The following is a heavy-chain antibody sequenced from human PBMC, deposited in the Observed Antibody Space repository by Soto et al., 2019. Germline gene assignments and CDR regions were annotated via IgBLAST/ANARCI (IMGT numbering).Heavy chain of an antibody. Sequence: QLVVSGGGLVKPGGSLRLSCAASGFTFSHAWMNWVRQAPGKGLEWVGRIKSKTDGGTIDYAAPVKGRFTISRDDSENTLYQQMNSLKTEDTAVYYCTASYRDYVGSAFDIWGQGTMVTLSS. V-gene: IGHV3-15*07. CDR3: TASYRDYVGSAFDI. CDR2: IKSKTDGGTI. J-gene: IGHJ3*02. CDR1: GFTFSHAW. D-gene: IGHD4-17*01.